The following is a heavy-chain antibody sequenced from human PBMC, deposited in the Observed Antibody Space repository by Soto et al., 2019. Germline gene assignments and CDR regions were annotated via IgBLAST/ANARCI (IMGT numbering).Heavy chain of an antibody. J-gene: IGHJ4*02. CDR2: AYHSGRT. V-gene: IGHV4-4*02. CDR3: ARSPPSSYYGGSGTFDY. D-gene: IGHD3-10*01. Sequence: QLQLQESGPGLVRPSGTLSLTCAVSGGFTSTNNWWSWVRQPPGKGLEWIGAAYHSGRTEYNPSPKSLVSISVDKSKNQISLKRTSATAADTAVYYCARSPPSSYYGGSGTFDYWGQGTLVTVSS. CDR1: GGFTSTNNW.